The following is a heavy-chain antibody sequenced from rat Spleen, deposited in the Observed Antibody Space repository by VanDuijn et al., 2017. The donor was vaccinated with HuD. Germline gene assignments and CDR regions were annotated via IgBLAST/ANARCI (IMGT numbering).Heavy chain of an antibody. Sequence: EVQLVESGGGLVQPGRSLKLSCVASGFTFNNYWMGWVRQAPGKGLEWIGEINKDSSTIKYTPSLKDKFTISRDNAQNTLYLQMNKVGSEETAIYYCVREHLGVDYWGQGVMVTVSS. J-gene: IGHJ2*01. CDR1: GFTFNNYW. D-gene: IGHD3-2*01. CDR2: INKDSSTI. CDR3: VREHLGVDY. V-gene: IGHV4-2*01.